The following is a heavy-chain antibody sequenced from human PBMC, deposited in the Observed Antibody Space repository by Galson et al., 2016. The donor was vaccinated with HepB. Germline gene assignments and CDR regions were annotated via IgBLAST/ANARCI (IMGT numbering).Heavy chain of an antibody. CDR1: GYTFSNHL. J-gene: IGHJ4*02. CDR3: ARGGNSGSEVPDS. V-gene: IGHV1-18*04. CDR2: VSAYSGKT. D-gene: IGHD5-12*01. Sequence: SVKVSCKASGYTFSNHLISWVRQAPGQGLECMGWVSAYSGKTNYAQKFQGRVTMTTDTSTDTAYLEMRNLNSDDTAVYYCARGGNSGSEVPDSWGQGTLVTVSS.